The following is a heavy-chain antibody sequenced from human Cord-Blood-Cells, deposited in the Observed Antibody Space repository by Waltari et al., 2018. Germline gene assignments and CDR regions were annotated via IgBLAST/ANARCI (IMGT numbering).Heavy chain of an antibody. CDR3: AKAGWGRGKGGAFDI. J-gene: IGHJ3*02. CDR2: ISGSGGST. Sequence: EVQLVESGGGLVQPGGSLRLSCAASGFTFSSYAMSWVRKAPGKGLEWVAAISGSGGSTYYADSVKGRFTISRDNSNNPLYLQMDSRRAEDTAVYYCAKAGWGRGKGGAFDIWGQGTMVTVSS. CDR1: GFTFSSYA. D-gene: IGHD6-19*01. V-gene: IGHV3-23*04.